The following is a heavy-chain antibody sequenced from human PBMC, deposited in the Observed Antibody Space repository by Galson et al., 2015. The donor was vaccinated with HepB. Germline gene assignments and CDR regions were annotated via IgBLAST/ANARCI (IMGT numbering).Heavy chain of an antibody. D-gene: IGHD3-10*01. CDR2: ISGSDGTT. CDR1: GFTFNNYA. V-gene: IGHV3-23*01. Sequence: SLRLSCAASGFTFNNYAMSWVRQAPGKGLEWVSTISGSDGTTYYADSVKGRFTISRDNSKNTLYLQMNSLRAEDTAVYYCAKEGRGLWFGELLPGWFDPWGQGTLVTVSS. J-gene: IGHJ5*02. CDR3: AKEGRGLWFGELLPGWFDP.